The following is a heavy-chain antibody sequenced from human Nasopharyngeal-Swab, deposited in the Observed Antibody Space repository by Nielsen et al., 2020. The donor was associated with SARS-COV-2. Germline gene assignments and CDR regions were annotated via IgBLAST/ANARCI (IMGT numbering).Heavy chain of an antibody. V-gene: IGHV1-24*01. J-gene: IGHJ6*03. D-gene: IGHD1-26*01. CDR3: ATTLPDGGSYFKGYYYYYMDV. CDR2: FDPEDGET. Sequence: ASVKVSCKVSGYTLTELSMHWVRQAPGKGLAWMGGFDPEDGETIYAQKFQGRVTMTDDTSTHTAYMELSSLRSEDTAVYYCATTLPDGGSYFKGYYYYYMDVWGKGTTVTVSS. CDR1: GYTLTELS.